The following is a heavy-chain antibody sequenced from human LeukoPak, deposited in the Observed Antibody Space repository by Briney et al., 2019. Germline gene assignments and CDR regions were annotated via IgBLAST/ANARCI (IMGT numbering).Heavy chain of an antibody. CDR2: IYSGGST. CDR1: GFNVSSNY. J-gene: IGHJ4*02. Sequence: GGSLRLSCAASGFNVSSNYVSWVRQAPGKGLEWVSVIYSGGSTYYADSVKGRFTISRDNSKNTLYLQMNSLRAEDTAVYYCARGGAQGYHLPYWGQGTRVTVSS. V-gene: IGHV3-53*01. CDR3: ARGGAQGYHLPY. D-gene: IGHD2-15*01.